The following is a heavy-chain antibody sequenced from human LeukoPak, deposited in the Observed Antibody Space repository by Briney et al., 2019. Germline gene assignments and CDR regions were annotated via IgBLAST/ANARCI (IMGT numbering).Heavy chain of an antibody. CDR1: GGTFSSYA. CDR2: ISAYNGNT. J-gene: IGHJ4*02. D-gene: IGHD1-26*01. V-gene: IGHV1-18*01. CDR3: ARDSVGATMGFDY. Sequence: ASVKVSCKASGGTFSSYAISWVRQAPGQGLEWMGWISAYNGNTNYAQKLQGRVTMTTDTSTSTAYMELRSLRSDDTAVYYCARDSVGATMGFDYWGQGTLVTVSS.